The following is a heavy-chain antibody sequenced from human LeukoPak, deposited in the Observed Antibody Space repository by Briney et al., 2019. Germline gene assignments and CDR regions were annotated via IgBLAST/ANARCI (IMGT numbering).Heavy chain of an antibody. CDR1: GFTFSDYY. CDR2: ISSSGSTI. Sequence: GGSLRLTCAASGFTFSDYYMSWIRQAPGKGLEWDSYISSSGSTIYYADSVKGRFTISRDNAKNSLYLQMNSLRAEDTAAYYCARLVAAIGYYYYYYMDVWGKGTTVTVSS. CDR3: ARLVAAIGYYYYYYMDV. V-gene: IGHV3-11*01. D-gene: IGHD2-15*01. J-gene: IGHJ6*03.